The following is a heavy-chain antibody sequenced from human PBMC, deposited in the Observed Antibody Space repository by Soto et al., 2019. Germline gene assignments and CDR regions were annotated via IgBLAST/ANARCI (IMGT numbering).Heavy chain of an antibody. D-gene: IGHD3-16*02. V-gene: IGHV2-5*02. CDR3: AHLTITFEGFIGDDAFDS. Sequence: QVTLKESGPTRVNPAQTLTLTRTSSGFSLINKGVGVGWIRRPPGKALEWLAVTYWDDDEGFSPCLRNRFTITKDTSKNQVVLSMNNMDYLDTGTYYCAHLTITFEGFIGDDAFDSWGQGTTVIVSS. CDR1: GFSLINKGVG. CDR2: TYWDDDE. J-gene: IGHJ3*01.